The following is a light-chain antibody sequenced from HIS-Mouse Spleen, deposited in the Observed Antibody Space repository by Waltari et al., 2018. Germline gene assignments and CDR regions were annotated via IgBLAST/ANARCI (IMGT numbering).Light chain of an antibody. CDR1: SGSVSTSYY. V-gene: IGLV8-61*01. Sequence: QTVVTQEPSFSVSPGGTVTLTCGLSSGSVSTSYYPSWYQPTPGQAPPTLIYSINTRSSGVPDRFAGSILGNKAALTITGAQADDESDYYCVLYMGSGIWVFGGGTKLTVL. CDR3: VLYMGSGIWV. CDR2: SIN. J-gene: IGLJ3*02.